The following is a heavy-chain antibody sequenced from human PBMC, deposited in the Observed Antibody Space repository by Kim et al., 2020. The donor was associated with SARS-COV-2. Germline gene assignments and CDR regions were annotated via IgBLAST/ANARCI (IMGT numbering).Heavy chain of an antibody. V-gene: IGHV1-2*02. CDR2: INPHNGGT. CDR1: EYTFTDFN. CDR3: ARVYDCAKGVCPKHTYFDS. D-gene: IGHD2-8*01. Sequence: ASVKVSCKAPEYTFTDFNLHWVRQAPGQGLEWMGWINPHNGGTNYAQNFQGRVTMTRDTSISTAYMELSSLRSDDTAVYYCARVYDCAKGVCPKHTYFDSWGQGTLVTVSS. J-gene: IGHJ4*02.